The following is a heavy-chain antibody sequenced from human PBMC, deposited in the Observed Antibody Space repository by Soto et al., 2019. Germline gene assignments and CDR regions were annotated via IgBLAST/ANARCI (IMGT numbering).Heavy chain of an antibody. CDR3: ARASRAYCTNGVCYNYYYYGMDV. Sequence: SETLSLTCTVSGGSISSYYWSWIRQPPGKGLEWIGYIYYSGSTNYNPSLKSRVTISVGTSKNQFSLKLSSVTAADTAVYYCARASRAYCTNGVCYNYYYYGMDVWGQGTTVTVSS. V-gene: IGHV4-59*01. D-gene: IGHD2-8*01. CDR1: GGSISSYY. CDR2: IYYSGST. J-gene: IGHJ6*02.